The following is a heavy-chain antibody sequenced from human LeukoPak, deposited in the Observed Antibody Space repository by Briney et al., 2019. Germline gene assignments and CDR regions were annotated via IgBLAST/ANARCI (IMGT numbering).Heavy chain of an antibody. V-gene: IGHV3-64*01. D-gene: IGHD3-9*01. CDR1: GFTFSSYA. J-gene: IGHJ4*02. CDR2: ISSNGGST. CDR3: ARVRVILTTMASFSY. Sequence: PGGSLRLSCAASGFTFSSYAMHWVRQAPGKGLEYVSAISSNGGSTYYANSVKGRFTISRDNSENTLYLQLNSLRPEDTAVYYCARVRVILTTMASFSYWGLGTLVTVSS.